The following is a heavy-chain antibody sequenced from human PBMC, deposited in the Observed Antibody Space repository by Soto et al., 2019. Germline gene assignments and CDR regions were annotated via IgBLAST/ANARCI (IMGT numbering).Heavy chain of an antibody. Sequence: ASVKVSCKASGYIFTGFYIHWVRQAPGQGLEWMGGIKPDSGGTDYAEKFQGRVTMTRDTSINTAYMELSRLRHDDTAVYYCARLKGSFDRLDHIGEAHCSYGLEVWGRGTTVTVSS. D-gene: IGHD3-10*01. V-gene: IGHV1-2*02. CDR1: GYIFTGFY. J-gene: IGHJ6*02. CDR3: ARLKGSFDRLDHIGEAHCSYGLEV. CDR2: IKPDSGGT.